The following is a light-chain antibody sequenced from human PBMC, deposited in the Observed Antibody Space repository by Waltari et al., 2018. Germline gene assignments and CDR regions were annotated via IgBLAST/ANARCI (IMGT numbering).Light chain of an antibody. CDR1: QSVSDW. CDR3: QQYRGLWT. CDR2: DVS. Sequence: EIQMTQSPSTLSASVGDRVTITCRASQSVSDWLAWYQQKPGKAPELLIFDVSTLKSGVPSRFSGRGSGTEFTLTISSLQSDDFATYYCQQYRGLWTFGQGTRVEVK. V-gene: IGKV1-5*01. J-gene: IGKJ1*01.